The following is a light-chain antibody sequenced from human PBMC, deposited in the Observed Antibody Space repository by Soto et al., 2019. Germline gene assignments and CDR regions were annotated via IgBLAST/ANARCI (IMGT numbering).Light chain of an antibody. Sequence: IHMTHSPSTLSVSVPYGVTIACVASQTISSWLAWYQQKPGKAPKLLIYKASTLKSGVPSRFGGSGSGTEFTLTIISLQPDDFATYFCQQTNSFPLTFGGGTKVDIK. CDR2: KAS. J-gene: IGKJ4*01. CDR1: QTISSW. CDR3: QQTNSFPLT. V-gene: IGKV1-5*03.